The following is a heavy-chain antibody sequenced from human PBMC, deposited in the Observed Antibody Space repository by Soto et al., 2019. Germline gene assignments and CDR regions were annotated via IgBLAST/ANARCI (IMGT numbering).Heavy chain of an antibody. Sequence: GSGPTLVNPTQTLTLTCTFSGFSLSTSGVGVGWIRQPPGKALEWLALIYWNDDKRYSPSLKSRLTITKDTSKNQVVLTMTNMDPVDTATYYCAHRRSGLDGWGGAFDYWGQGTLVTVSS. CDR3: AHRRSGLDGWGGAFDY. V-gene: IGHV2-5*01. CDR2: IYWNDDK. CDR1: GFSLSTSGVG. D-gene: IGHD3-10*01. J-gene: IGHJ4*02.